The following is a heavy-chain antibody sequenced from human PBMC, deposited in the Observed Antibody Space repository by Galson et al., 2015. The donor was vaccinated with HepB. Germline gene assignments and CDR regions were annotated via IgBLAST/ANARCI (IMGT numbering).Heavy chain of an antibody. CDR1: GGTFSSYT. V-gene: IGHV1-69*04. CDR2: IIPILGIA. Sequence: SVKVSCKASGGTFSSYTISWVRQAPGQGLEWMGRIIPILGIANYAQKFQGRVTITADKSTSTAYMELSSLRSEDTAVYYCARDQGGYDSLFDYWGQGTLVTVSS. CDR3: ARDQGGYDSLFDY. D-gene: IGHD5-12*01. J-gene: IGHJ4*02.